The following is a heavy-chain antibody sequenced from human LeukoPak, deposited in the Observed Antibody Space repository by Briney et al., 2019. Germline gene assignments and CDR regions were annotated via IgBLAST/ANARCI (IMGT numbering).Heavy chain of an antibody. CDR2: ISSSSSTI. V-gene: IGHV3-48*04. D-gene: IGHD1-14*01. J-gene: IGHJ6*02. Sequence: GGSLRLSCAASGFTFSSYAMSWVRQAPGTGLEWVSYISSSSSTIYYADSVKGRFTISRDNAKNSLYLQMNSLRAEDTAVYYCARDRNPVKAAGMDVWGQGTTVTVSS. CDR3: ARDRNPVKAAGMDV. CDR1: GFTFSSYA.